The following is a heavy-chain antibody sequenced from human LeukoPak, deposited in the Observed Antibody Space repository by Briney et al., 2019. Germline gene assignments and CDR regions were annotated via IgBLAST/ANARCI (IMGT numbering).Heavy chain of an antibody. CDR3: ARTAYYYPVDV. Sequence: NSSQTLSLTCTVSGGSISSGTYYWSWIRQPAGKGLEWIGRISTSGSTNYHPSLKSRVIISVDTSKNQFSLKLSSVTAADTAVYYCARTAYYYPVDVWGQGTTVTVSS. J-gene: IGHJ6*02. CDR2: ISTSGST. CDR1: GGSISSGTYY. V-gene: IGHV4-61*02.